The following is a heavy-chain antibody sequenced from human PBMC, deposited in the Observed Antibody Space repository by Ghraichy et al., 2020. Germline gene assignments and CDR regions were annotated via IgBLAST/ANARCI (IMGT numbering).Heavy chain of an antibody. CDR2: INGGNGNT. CDR1: GYTFTDYA. CDR3: ARERGGYSYAYYFDY. V-gene: IGHV1-3*01. D-gene: IGHD5-18*01. J-gene: IGHJ4*02. Sequence: ASVKVSCKASGYTFTDYAMHWVRQAPGQRLEWMGWINGGNGNTKYSQKFQGRVAITRDTSASAAYMELSSLRSEDTAVYYCARERGGYSYAYYFDYWGQGTLVTVSS.